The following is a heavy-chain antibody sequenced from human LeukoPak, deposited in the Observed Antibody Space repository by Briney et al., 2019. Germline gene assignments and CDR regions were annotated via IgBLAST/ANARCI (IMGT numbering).Heavy chain of an antibody. J-gene: IGHJ5*02. CDR2: IYTSGST. CDR1: GGSISSSSYY. D-gene: IGHD2-2*01. CDR3: AREILGYCSSTSCYSNWFDP. V-gene: IGHV4-61*02. Sequence: SETLSLTCTVSGGSISSSSYYWSWIRQPAGKGLEWIGRIYTSGSTNYNPSLKSRVTISVDTSKNQFSLKLSSVTAADTAVYYCAREILGYCSSTSCYSNWFDPWGQGTLVTVSS.